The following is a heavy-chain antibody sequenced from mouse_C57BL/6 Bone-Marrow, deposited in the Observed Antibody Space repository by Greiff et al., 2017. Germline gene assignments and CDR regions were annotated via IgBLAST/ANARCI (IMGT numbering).Heavy chain of an antibody. D-gene: IGHD1-2*01. Sequence: VHVKQSVAELVRPGASVKLSCTASGFNIKNTYMHWVKQRPEQGLEWIGRIDPANGNTKYAPKFPGKATITADTSSNTAYLQLSSLTSEDTAIYYCARGGYYGYYAMDYWGQGTSVTVSS. CDR3: ARGGYYGYYAMDY. V-gene: IGHV14-3*01. CDR2: IDPANGNT. J-gene: IGHJ4*01. CDR1: GFNIKNTY.